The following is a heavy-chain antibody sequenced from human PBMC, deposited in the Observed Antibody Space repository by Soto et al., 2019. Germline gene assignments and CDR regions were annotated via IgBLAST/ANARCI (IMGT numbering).Heavy chain of an antibody. D-gene: IGHD2-2*01. CDR3: ARDGGESSSTSCSANPCPYYYYGMDV. Sequence: SETLSLTCSVSGVSISNYYWSWIRQPPGKGLEWIGYFYHSGSTNYYPSLKSRVTISVDRSKNQFSLKLSSVTAADTAVYYCARDGGESSSTSCSANPCPYYYYGMDVWGQGTTVTVS. CDR2: FYHSGST. V-gene: IGHV4-59*12. CDR1: GVSISNYY. J-gene: IGHJ6*02.